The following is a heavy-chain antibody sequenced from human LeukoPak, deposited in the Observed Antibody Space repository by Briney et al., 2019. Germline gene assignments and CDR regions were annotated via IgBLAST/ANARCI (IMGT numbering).Heavy chain of an antibody. CDR1: GGSISSYY. J-gene: IGHJ2*01. CDR2: ISYSGST. V-gene: IGHV4-59*12. Sequence: SETLSLTCTVSGGSISSYYWSWIRQPPGKGLEWIGYISYSGSTNYNPSLKSRVTISVDTSKNQFSLKLSSVTAADTTVYYCAREALFCSGGSCYRYWYFDLWGRGTLVTVSS. D-gene: IGHD2-15*01. CDR3: AREALFCSGGSCYRYWYFDL.